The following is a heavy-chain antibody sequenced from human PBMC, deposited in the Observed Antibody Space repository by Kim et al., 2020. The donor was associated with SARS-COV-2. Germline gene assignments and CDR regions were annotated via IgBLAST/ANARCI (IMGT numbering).Heavy chain of an antibody. CDR2: FYQSGST. J-gene: IGHJ3*02. D-gene: IGHD2-15*01. V-gene: IGHV4-38-2*02. CDR1: GYSISSGYY. CDR3: ARGYCSGGSCYPGSTSHAFDI. Sequence: SETLSLTCTVSGYSISSGYYWGWIRQPPGKGLEWIGSFYQSGSTYYNPSLKSRVTISVDTSKNQFSLKLSSVTAADTAVYYFARGYCSGGSCYPGSTSHAFDIWGQGTMVTVSS.